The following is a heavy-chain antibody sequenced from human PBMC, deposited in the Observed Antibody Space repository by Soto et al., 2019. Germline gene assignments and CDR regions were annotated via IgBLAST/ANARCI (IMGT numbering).Heavy chain of an antibody. D-gene: IGHD3-3*01. CDR2: IKSKADGGTI. Sequence: GGSLRLSCATSGFTFSNAWMTWVRQAPGKGLEWVGRIKSKADGGTIDYAASVKGRLTISRDDSENTLFLQMNSLRTEDTAVYYRNTYLTIFGDFKGYWGQGTVVTVSS. CDR3: NTYLTIFGDFKGY. CDR1: GFTFSNAW. V-gene: IGHV3-15*01. J-gene: IGHJ4*02.